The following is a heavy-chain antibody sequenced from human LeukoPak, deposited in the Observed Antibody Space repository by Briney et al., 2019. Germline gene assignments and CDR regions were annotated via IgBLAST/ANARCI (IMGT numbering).Heavy chain of an antibody. CDR1: GGSISSSNYY. D-gene: IGHD6-6*01. CDR2: IYYSGST. CDR3: ARSITARRYYMDV. J-gene: IGHJ6*03. Sequence: SETLSLTCTVSGGSISSSNYYWGWIRQPPGKGLEWIGSIYYSGSTYYHPSLKSRVTISVDTSKNQFSLKLSSVTAADTAVYYCARSITARRYYMDVWGKGTTVTVCS. V-gene: IGHV4-39*07.